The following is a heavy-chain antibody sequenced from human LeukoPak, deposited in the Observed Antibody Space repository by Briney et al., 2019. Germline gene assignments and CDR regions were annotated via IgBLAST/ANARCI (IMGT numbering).Heavy chain of an antibody. CDR3: ARGGGSYVFQH. CDR2: ISSSSSSI. Sequence: GGSLRPSCAASGFTFSSYSMNWVRQAPGKGLEWVSSISSSSSSIYSADSVKGRFTISRDNAKNSLYLQMNSLRVEDTAVYYCARGGGSYVFQHWGQGTLVTASS. J-gene: IGHJ1*01. D-gene: IGHD1-26*01. V-gene: IGHV3-21*01. CDR1: GFTFSSYS.